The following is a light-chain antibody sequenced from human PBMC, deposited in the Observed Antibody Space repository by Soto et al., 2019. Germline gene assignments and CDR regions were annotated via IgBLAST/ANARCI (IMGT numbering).Light chain of an antibody. Sequence: QSVLTQPPSASGSPGQSVTISCTGTSSDVGGYNYVSWYQQHPGKAPKLMIYDVSKRPSGVPDRFSGSKSGNTASLTVSGLQAGAEAEYYCSSYAGSNNVVFGGGTKLTVL. CDR1: SSDVGGYNY. V-gene: IGLV2-8*01. J-gene: IGLJ2*01. CDR3: SSYAGSNNVV. CDR2: DVS.